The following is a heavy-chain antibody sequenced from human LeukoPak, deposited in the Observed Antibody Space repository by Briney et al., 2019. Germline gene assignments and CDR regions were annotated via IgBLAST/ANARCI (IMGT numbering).Heavy chain of an antibody. CDR2: ISAYNGNT. V-gene: IGHV1-18*01. Sequence: ASVKVSCKASGYTFTSYGISGVRQAPGQGRDGMGWISAYNGNTNYAQKLQGRVTMTTDTSTSTAYMELRSLRSDDTAVYYCARDKYSSSWTPTDYWGQGTLVTVSS. J-gene: IGHJ4*02. CDR3: ARDKYSSSWTPTDY. D-gene: IGHD6-13*01. CDR1: GYTFTSYG.